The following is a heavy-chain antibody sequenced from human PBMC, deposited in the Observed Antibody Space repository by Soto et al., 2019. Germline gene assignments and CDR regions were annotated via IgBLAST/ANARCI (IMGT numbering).Heavy chain of an antibody. CDR1: GGTFSSYA. CDR2: IIPIFGTA. V-gene: IGHV1-69*01. CDR3: ASPGCSSTSCYTDYYYYGMDV. D-gene: IGHD2-2*02. J-gene: IGHJ6*02. Sequence: QVQLVQSGAEVKKPGSSVKVSCKASGGTFSSYAISWVRQAPGQGLEWMGGIIPIFGTANYAQKFQGRVTITADESTSTAYMEPSSLRSEDTAVYYCASPGCSSTSCYTDYYYYGMDVWGQGTTVTVSS.